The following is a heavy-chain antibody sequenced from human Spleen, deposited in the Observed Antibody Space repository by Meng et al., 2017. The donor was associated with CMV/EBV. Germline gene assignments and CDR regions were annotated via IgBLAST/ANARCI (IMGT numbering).Heavy chain of an antibody. J-gene: IGHJ5*01. V-gene: IGHV3-23*01. CDR1: VFTLSSHA. CDR2: ISGSGGST. Sequence: FVFTLSSHAMRWVRQAPGKGLEWVSAISGSGGSTYYAASVKGRFTISRDNSKNTLYLQMNSLRAEDTAVYYCARGRGDIPSGWSDSWGQGTLVTVSS. CDR3: ARGRGDIPSGWSDS. D-gene: IGHD3-10*01.